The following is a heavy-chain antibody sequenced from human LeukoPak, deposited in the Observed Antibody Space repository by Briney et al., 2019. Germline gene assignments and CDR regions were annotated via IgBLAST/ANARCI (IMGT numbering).Heavy chain of an antibody. Sequence: ASETLSLTCTVSGGSISSSSYYWGWIRQPPGKGLEWIESIYYSGSTYYNPSLKSRVTISVDTSKNQFSLKLSSVTAADTAVYYCARRGRYYYYMDVWGQGTTVTVSS. CDR2: IYYSGST. CDR3: ARRGRYYYYMDV. J-gene: IGHJ6*03. V-gene: IGHV4-39*07. CDR1: GGSISSSSYY.